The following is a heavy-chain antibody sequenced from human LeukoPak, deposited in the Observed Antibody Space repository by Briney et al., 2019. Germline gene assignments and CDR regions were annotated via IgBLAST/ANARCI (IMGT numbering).Heavy chain of an antibody. V-gene: IGHV3-23*01. CDR2: ISGSGVST. J-gene: IGHJ4*02. D-gene: IGHD3-10*01. CDR1: GFTFSNYA. CDR3: AKDSDYNSGSFDY. Sequence: GGSLRLSCAASGFTFSNYAVSWVRQAPGKGLEWVSAISGSGVSTFYADSVKGRFTVSRDNSKNTLCLQMNSLRAEDTAVYYCAKDSDYNSGSFDYWGQGTLVTVSS.